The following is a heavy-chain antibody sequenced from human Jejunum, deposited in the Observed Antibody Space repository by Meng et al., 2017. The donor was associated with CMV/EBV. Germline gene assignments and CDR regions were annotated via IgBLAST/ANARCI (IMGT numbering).Heavy chain of an antibody. CDR1: GFSPSTSGEG. J-gene: IGHJ4*02. V-gene: IGHV2-5*02. Sequence: HITLKEPGPTLGKPTRTLTLTCSFSGFSPSTSGEGVGWIRQPPGKALEWLALIYRGDDKRYSPSLNSRLTIAKDTSKNEVVLTLTNMGPIDTGTYYCAHFVGGYYPSRPDYWGQGTLVTVSS. D-gene: IGHD1-26*01. CDR2: IYRGDDK. CDR3: AHFVGGYYPSRPDY.